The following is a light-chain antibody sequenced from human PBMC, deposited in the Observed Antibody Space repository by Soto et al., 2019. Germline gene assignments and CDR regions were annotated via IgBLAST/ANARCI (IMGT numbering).Light chain of an antibody. CDR2: ANI. J-gene: IGLJ1*01. CDR3: QSYDSSLSGYV. V-gene: IGLV1-40*01. Sequence: QSVLTQPPSVSGAPGQRVTISCTGSGSNIGAGYDVHWYQQLPGTAPKLLIFANINRPSGVPDRFSGPKSGTSASLAITGLRAEDEADYYCQSYDSSLSGYVFGTGTKVTVL. CDR1: GSNIGAGYD.